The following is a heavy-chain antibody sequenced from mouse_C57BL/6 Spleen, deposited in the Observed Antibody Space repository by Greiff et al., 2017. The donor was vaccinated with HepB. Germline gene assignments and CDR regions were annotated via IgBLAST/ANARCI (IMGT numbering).Heavy chain of an antibody. CDR3: ARWSYGSSYGYFDY. CDR1: GYTFTSYW. D-gene: IGHD1-1*01. J-gene: IGHJ2*01. CDR2: IYPGSGST. Sequence: QVQLQQPGAELVKPGASVKMSCKASGYTFTSYWITWVKQRPGQGLEWIGDIYPGSGSTNYNEKFKSKATLTVDTSSSTAYMQLSSLTSEDSAVYYCARWSYGSSYGYFDYWGQGTTLTVSS. V-gene: IGHV1-55*01.